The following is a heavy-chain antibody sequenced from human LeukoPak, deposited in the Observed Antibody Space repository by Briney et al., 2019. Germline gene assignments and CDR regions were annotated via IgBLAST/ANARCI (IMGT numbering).Heavy chain of an antibody. CDR2: AYHSGST. J-gene: IGHJ6*03. CDR1: GYSLTNGYY. CDR3: ARSGPYYYHYLDV. Sequence: PSETLSLTCTVSGYSLTNGYYWVWIRQPPGKGLEWIGAAYHSGSTYYNPSLRSRVATSVDTSKNQFSLKLSSVTAADTAVYFCARSGPYYYHYLDVWGKGTTVTVSS. D-gene: IGHD3-10*01. V-gene: IGHV4-38-2*02.